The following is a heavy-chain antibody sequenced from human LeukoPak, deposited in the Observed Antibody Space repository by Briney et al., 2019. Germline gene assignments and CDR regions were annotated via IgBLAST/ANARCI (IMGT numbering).Heavy chain of an antibody. V-gene: IGHV1-18*01. J-gene: IGHJ4*02. D-gene: IGHD5-18*01. Sequence: ASVKVSCKASGYTFTSSGISWVRQAPGQGLEWMGWISAYNGNTNYAQKLQGRVTMTTDTSTSTAYMELRSLRSDDTAVYYCARDTTFPGYSYGPSGDYWGQGTLVTVSS. CDR3: ARDTTFPGYSYGPSGDY. CDR2: ISAYNGNT. CDR1: GYTFTSSG.